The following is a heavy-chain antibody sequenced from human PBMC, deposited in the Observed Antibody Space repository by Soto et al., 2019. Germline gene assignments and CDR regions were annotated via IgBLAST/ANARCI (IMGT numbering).Heavy chain of an antibody. CDR3: ARVDWAGSKRGYFDY. Sequence: EVQLVESGGGLVQPGGSLRLSCAASGFSVSIKYMSWVRQAPVKGLEWVSVIYNDGTTYYADSVKGRFTISRDNSKNTLYLQMNGLRAEDTAVYYCARVDWAGSKRGYFDYWGQGSLVTVSS. J-gene: IGHJ4*02. V-gene: IGHV3-66*01. CDR2: IYNDGTT. CDR1: GFSVSIKY. D-gene: IGHD6-19*01.